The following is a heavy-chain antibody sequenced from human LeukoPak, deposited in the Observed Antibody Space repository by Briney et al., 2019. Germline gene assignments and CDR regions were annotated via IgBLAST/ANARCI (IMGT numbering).Heavy chain of an antibody. J-gene: IGHJ4*02. V-gene: IGHV1-69*13. D-gene: IGHD2-2*01. Sequence: SVKVSCKASGGTFSSYAISWVRQAPGQGLEWMGGIIPIFGTANYAQKFQGRVTITADESTSTAYMELSSLRSEDTAVYYCARGVGYCSSTSCYGIYDYWGQGTLVTVSS. CDR1: GGTFSSYA. CDR3: ARGVGYCSSTSCYGIYDY. CDR2: IIPIFGTA.